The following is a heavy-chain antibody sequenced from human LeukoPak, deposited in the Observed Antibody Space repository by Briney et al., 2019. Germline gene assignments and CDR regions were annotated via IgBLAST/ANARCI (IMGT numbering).Heavy chain of an antibody. CDR3: ARDPYPTMIVVAPPPP. V-gene: IGHV3-48*04. CDR2: ISSSGSTI. J-gene: IGHJ5*02. Sequence: GGSLRLSCAASGFTFSSYGMTWVRQAPGKGLEWVSYISSSGSTIYYADSVKGRFTISRDNAKNSLYLQMNSLRAEDTAVYYCARDPYPTMIVVAPPPPWGQGTLVTVSS. CDR1: GFTFSSYG. D-gene: IGHD3-22*01.